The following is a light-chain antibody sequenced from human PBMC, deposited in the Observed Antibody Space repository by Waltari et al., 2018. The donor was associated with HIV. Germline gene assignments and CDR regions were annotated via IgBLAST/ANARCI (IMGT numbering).Light chain of an antibody. CDR3: CSYTGSYTWV. V-gene: IGLV2-11*01. Sequence: QSALTQPRSVSGSPGQSVTISCTGTSTDAGGYNFVSWYQQHPGKAPKLVIYDVSTWPAGVPDLFSGSKSGNTASLTISGLQAEDEADYYCCSYTGSYTWVFGGGTELTVL. CDR2: DVS. J-gene: IGLJ3*02. CDR1: STDAGGYNF.